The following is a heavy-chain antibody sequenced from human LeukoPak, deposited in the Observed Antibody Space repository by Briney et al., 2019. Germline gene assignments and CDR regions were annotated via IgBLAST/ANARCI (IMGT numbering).Heavy chain of an antibody. J-gene: IGHJ6*02. CDR3: ARDLYYYVAMDV. Sequence: GGSLRLSCEASGFTFSAYAMTWDRQAPGQGLEWVSSIGSDNKPHYSESVKGRFAISRDNSKSMLFLQLNSLRAEDTALYYCARDLYYYVAMDVWGQGTTVTVSS. D-gene: IGHD3-10*02. CDR2: IGSDNKP. CDR1: GFTFSAYA. V-gene: IGHV3-23*01.